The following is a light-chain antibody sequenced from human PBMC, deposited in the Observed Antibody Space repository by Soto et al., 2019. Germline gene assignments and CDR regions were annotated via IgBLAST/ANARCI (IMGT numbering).Light chain of an antibody. J-gene: IGKJ4*01. V-gene: IGKV3-11*01. Sequence: EIVLTQSPATLSLSPWDRATLACRASQIVSSYLAWYQQRPGQAPRLLIYDASNRATGIPARFSGSGSGTDFTLTISSLEPEDFAVYFCQQRTSWPSLTFGGGTKVELK. CDR3: QQRTSWPSLT. CDR1: QIVSSY. CDR2: DAS.